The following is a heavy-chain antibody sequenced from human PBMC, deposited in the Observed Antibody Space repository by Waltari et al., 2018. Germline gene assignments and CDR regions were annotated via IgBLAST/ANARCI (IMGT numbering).Heavy chain of an antibody. CDR2: MNPNNGNT. CDR3: ARAAMVNYYYYGMDV. CDR1: GYTLTSYD. Sequence: QVQLVQSGAEVKKPGASVKVSCKASGYTLTSYDINWVRQATGQGLEWMGWMNPNNGNTGDAQKFQGRVTMTRNTSISTAYMELSSLRSEDTAVYYCARAAMVNYYYYGMDVWGQGTTVTVSS. J-gene: IGHJ6*02. D-gene: IGHD5-18*01. V-gene: IGHV1-8*01.